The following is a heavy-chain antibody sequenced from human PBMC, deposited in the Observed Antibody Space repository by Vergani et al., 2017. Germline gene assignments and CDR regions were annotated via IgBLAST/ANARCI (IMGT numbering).Heavy chain of an antibody. Sequence: QVQLQESGPGLVKPSQTLSLTCTVSGGSISSGSYYWSWIRQPAGKGLEWIGRIYTSGSTNYNPSLKSRVTISVDTSKNQFSLKLSSVTAAYTAVYYCARGTGFGWFDPWGQGTLVTVSS. CDR2: IYTSGST. J-gene: IGHJ5*02. V-gene: IGHV4-61*02. D-gene: IGHD3-3*01. CDR3: ARGTGFGWFDP. CDR1: GGSISSGSYY.